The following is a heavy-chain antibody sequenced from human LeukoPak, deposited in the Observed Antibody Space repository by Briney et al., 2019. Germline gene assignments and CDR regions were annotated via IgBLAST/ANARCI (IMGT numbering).Heavy chain of an antibody. V-gene: IGHV3-7*01. J-gene: IGHJ4*02. D-gene: IGHD2-2*01. CDR1: GFTFSSYW. CDR3: AREAEDCSSTSCSSFDY. Sequence: QPGGSLRLSCAASGFTFSSYWMSWVRQAPGKGLEWVANIKQDGSEKYYVDSVKGRFTISRDNAKNSLYLQMNSLRAEDTAVYYCAREAEDCSSTSCSSFDYWGQGTLVTVSS. CDR2: IKQDGSEK.